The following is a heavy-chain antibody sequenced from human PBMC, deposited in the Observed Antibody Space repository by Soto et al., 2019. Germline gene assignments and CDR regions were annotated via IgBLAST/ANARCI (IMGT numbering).Heavy chain of an antibody. CDR2: VYPGDSDA. V-gene: IGHV5-51*01. D-gene: IGHD5-12*01. Sequence: PGESLKISCKGSGYTFDRYWIGWVRQLPGKGLEWMGFVYPGDSDAKYSPSFQGQVTISVDKSISTAYLQWSSLRASDTAMYYCARQAYSGYEFDYWGQGTLVTVSS. CDR1: GYTFDRYW. J-gene: IGHJ4*02. CDR3: ARQAYSGYEFDY.